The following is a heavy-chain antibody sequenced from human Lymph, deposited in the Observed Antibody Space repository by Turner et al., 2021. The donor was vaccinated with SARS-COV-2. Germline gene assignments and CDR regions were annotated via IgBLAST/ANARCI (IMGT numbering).Heavy chain of an antibody. Sequence: QVQLVQSRAEVKKPGASVKVACMASGYTFTRYDINWVRQATGQGLEWMGWMDHNSGNTGYAQKFQGRVTMTSNTSIITAYMELSSLRSEDTAVYYCARAAQLTVWFDPWGQGTLVTVSS. CDR1: GYTFTRYD. CDR3: ARAAQLTVWFDP. D-gene: IGHD3-9*01. V-gene: IGHV1-8*01. CDR2: MDHNSGNT. J-gene: IGHJ5*02.